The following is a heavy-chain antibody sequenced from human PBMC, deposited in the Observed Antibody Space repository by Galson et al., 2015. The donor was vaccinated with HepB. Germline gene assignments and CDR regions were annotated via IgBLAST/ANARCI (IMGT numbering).Heavy chain of an antibody. V-gene: IGHV1-18*04. CDR2: ISAYNGNT. CDR3: ARVGGLTTVVTPLDY. CDR1: GYTFTSYG. Sequence: CKASGYTFTSYGISWVRQAPGQGLEWMGWISAYNGNTNYAQKLQGRVTMTTDTSTSTAYMELRSLRSDDTAVYYCARVGGLTTVVTPLDYWGQGTLVTVSS. D-gene: IGHD4-23*01. J-gene: IGHJ4*02.